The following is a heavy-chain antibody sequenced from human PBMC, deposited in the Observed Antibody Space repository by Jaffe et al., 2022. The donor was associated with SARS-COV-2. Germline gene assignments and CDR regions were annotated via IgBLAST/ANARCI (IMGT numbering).Heavy chain of an antibody. J-gene: IGHJ4*02. CDR1: GYTFTNYW. V-gene: IGHV5-51*01. CDR3: ARLAYCGTDCYFDY. CDR2: IYPGDSTI. Sequence: EVQLVQSGAEVKKPGESLKISCEGSGYTFTNYWIAWVRQMPGKGLEWMGIIYPGDSTIRYGPSFQGQVTFSADKSISTAYVQWGSLRAPDTAMYYCARLAYCGTDCYFDYWGQGTLVTV. D-gene: IGHD2-21*01.